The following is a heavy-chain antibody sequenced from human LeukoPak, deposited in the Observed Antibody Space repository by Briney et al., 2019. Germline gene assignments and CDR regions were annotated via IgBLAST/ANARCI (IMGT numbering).Heavy chain of an antibody. CDR2: IWYDGSNK. V-gene: IGHV3-33*01. Sequence: GGSLRLSCAASGFTFSSYGMHWVRQAPGKGLEWVAVIWYDGSNKYYADTVKGRFTISRDNSKNTLYLQMNSLRAEDTAVYYCARVPRFSDYFDYWGQGTLVTVSS. J-gene: IGHJ4*02. CDR1: GFTFSSYG. D-gene: IGHD3-3*01. CDR3: ARVPRFSDYFDY.